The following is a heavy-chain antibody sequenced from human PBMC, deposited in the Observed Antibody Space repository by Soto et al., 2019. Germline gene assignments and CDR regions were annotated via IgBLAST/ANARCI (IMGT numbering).Heavy chain of an antibody. V-gene: IGHV4-59*01. CDR1: GGSISSYY. Sequence: QVQLQESGPGLVKPSETLSLTCTVSGGSISSYYWSWIRQPPGKGLEWFGYIYYSGSTNYNPSLKSRVTISVNTSKIQLSLKLKSVTAADTAAYYGASLEGGYRNGRPHWYVALWGRGALVTVSS. CDR3: ASLEGGYRNGRPHWYVAL. J-gene: IGHJ2*01. D-gene: IGHD5-18*01. CDR2: IYYSGST.